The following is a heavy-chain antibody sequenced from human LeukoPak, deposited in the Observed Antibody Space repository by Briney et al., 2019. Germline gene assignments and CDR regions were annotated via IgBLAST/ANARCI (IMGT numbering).Heavy chain of an antibody. V-gene: IGHV4-59*08. D-gene: IGHD6-13*01. J-gene: IGHJ4*02. CDR3: ARHHSRIWPGGYFDH. CDR1: GDSISSHY. CDR2: IYYSGST. Sequence: PSETLSLTYSVSGDSISSHYWSWIRQPPGKGLEWIGYIYYSGSTNYNPSLKSRVTISVDTSKNQFSLRLNSVTAADTAVYYCARHHSRIWPGGYFDHWGQGILVTVSS.